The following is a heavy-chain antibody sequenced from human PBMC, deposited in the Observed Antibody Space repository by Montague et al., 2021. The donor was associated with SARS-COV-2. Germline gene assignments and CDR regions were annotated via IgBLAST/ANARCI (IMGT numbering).Heavy chain of an antibody. CDR3: ARAHSGSWAHLDN. J-gene: IGHJ4*02. D-gene: IGHD5-12*01. CDR1: GGSINSGSYY. V-gene: IGHV4-61*02. CDR2: IYTSGTT. Sequence: TLSLTCTVSGGSINSGSYYWSWIRQPAGKRLEWIGRIYTSGTTDYSFSLKSRVTISVDTSKNQFSLKLTSVTAADTAVYYCARAHSGSWAHLDNWGQGSLVTVSS.